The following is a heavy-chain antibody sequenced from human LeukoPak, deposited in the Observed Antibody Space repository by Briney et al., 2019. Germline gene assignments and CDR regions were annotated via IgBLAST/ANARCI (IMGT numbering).Heavy chain of an antibody. CDR2: IYYSGST. D-gene: IGHD3-22*01. Sequence: SETLSLTCTVSGGSISSYYWSWPRQPPGKGLEWIGYIYYSGSTNYNPSLKSRVTISVDTSKNQFSLKLSSVTAADTAVYYCARGRDYYDIDWGQGTLVTVSS. CDR3: ARGRDYYDID. V-gene: IGHV4-59*01. CDR1: GGSISSYY. J-gene: IGHJ4*02.